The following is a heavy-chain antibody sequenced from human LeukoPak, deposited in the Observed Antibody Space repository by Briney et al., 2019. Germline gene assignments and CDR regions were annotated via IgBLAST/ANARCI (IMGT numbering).Heavy chain of an antibody. J-gene: IGHJ3*02. CDR2: ISGSGGST. Sequence: PGGSLRVSCAVARFTFSNYGMSWVRQAPGKGLEWVSGISGSGGSTYYADSVKGRFTFFGDNSRNTLYLQMSSLRVEDTAVYYCAKARNSDYRFGFDIWGRGTMVTVSS. CDR1: RFTFSNYG. CDR3: AKARNSDYRFGFDI. D-gene: IGHD4-11*01. V-gene: IGHV3-23*01.